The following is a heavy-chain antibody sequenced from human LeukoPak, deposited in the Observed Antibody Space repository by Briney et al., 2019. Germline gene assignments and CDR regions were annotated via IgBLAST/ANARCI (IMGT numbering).Heavy chain of an antibody. CDR3: ARGYNPTYFDY. J-gene: IGHJ4*02. Sequence: SETLSLTCTVSGGSISSYYWSWIRQPPGKGLEWIEYIYYSGSTNYNPSLKSRVTISVDTSKNQFSLKLSSVTVADTAVYYCARGYNPTYFDYWGQGTLVTVSS. V-gene: IGHV4-59*01. CDR1: GGSISSYY. D-gene: IGHD5-24*01. CDR2: IYYSGST.